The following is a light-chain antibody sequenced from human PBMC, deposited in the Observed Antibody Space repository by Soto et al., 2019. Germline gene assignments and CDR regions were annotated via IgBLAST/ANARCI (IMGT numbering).Light chain of an antibody. CDR3: QQYDSFSKT. CDR1: QSIRSS. J-gene: IGKJ1*01. V-gene: IGKV1-5*01. CDR2: DAS. Sequence: DIQMTQSPSTLSASVGDRVTITCRASQSIRSSLAWYQQKPGKAPQLLIYDASNLESGVPSRFSGSGSGTEFTLTISSLQPDDFATYYCQQYDSFSKTFGRGTKVEVK.